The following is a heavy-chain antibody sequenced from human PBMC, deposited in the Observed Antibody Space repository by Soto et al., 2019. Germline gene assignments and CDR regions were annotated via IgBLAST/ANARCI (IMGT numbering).Heavy chain of an antibody. CDR3: ARTSITGTPASGYFDY. Sequence: SGPTLVNPTQTLTLTCTFSGFSLSTSGMCVSWILQPPGKALEWLALIDWDDDKYYSTSLKTRLTISKDTSKNQVVLTMTNMDPVDTATYYCARTSITGTPASGYFDYWGQGTLVTVSS. D-gene: IGHD1-20*01. CDR1: GFSLSTSGMC. CDR2: IDWDDDK. J-gene: IGHJ4*02. V-gene: IGHV2-70*01.